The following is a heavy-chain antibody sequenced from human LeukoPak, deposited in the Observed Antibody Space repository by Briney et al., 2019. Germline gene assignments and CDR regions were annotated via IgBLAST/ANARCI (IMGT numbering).Heavy chain of an antibody. D-gene: IGHD3-22*01. CDR1: GFTLSTYA. V-gene: IGHV3-30*04. J-gene: IGHJ4*02. CDR3: ARERGYYDSSGYYDGGFDY. CDR2: ISYDGSNK. Sequence: GGSLRLSCAASGFTLSTYAMHWVRQAPGKGLEWVAVISYDGSNKYYADSVKGRFTISRDNSKNTLYLQMNSLRAEDTAVYYCARERGYYDSSGYYDGGFDYWGQGTLVPVSS.